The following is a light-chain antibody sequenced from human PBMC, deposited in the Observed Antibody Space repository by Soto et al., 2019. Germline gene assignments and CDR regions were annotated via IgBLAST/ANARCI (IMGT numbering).Light chain of an antibody. V-gene: IGKV1-5*03. CDR2: KAS. CDR3: QQYSSYSRT. J-gene: IGKJ2*02. Sequence: DIQMTQSPSTLSASVGDRVIITCRASQTISTWLAWYQHKPGTAPKLLIYKASSLEGGVPSRFSGSGSGTEFTLTISPQQPDDFANYYCQQYSSYSRTFGQGTKVETK. CDR1: QTISTW.